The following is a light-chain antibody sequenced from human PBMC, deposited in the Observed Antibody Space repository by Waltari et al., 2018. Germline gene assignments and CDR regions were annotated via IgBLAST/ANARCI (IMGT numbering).Light chain of an antibody. CDR2: DVT. Sequence: QPALTKFASVSGPPGKSIPIPCPGTSSDVGGYTFVSWYQQHPGRAPKLIIYDVTKRPSGVSNRFSGSKSGNTASLTISGLQAEDEADYYCCSFAGSISVFTVFGTGTTVTVL. V-gene: IGLV2-23*02. CDR3: CSFAGSISVFTV. CDR1: SSDVGGYTF. J-gene: IGLJ1*01.